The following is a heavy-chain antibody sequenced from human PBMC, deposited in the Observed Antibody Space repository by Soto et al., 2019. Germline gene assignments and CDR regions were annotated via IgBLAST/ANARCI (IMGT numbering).Heavy chain of an antibody. CDR2: ISGSGGST. D-gene: IGHD2-2*01. Sequence: GGSLRLSCAASGFTFSSYAMSWVRQAPGKGLEWVSAISGSGGSTYYADSVKGRFTISRDNSKNTLYLQMNSLRAEDTAVYYCAKGDCSTSCYFEQYYFDYWGQGTLVTVSS. V-gene: IGHV3-23*01. CDR3: AKGDCSTSCYFEQYYFDY. CDR1: GFTFSSYA. J-gene: IGHJ4*02.